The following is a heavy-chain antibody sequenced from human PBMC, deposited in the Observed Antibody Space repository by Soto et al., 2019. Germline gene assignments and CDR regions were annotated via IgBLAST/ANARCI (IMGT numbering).Heavy chain of an antibody. CDR2: IYYSGST. D-gene: IGHD1-26*01. J-gene: IGHJ5*02. CDR3: STHEVSGTAVYAIYP. CDR1: GCSISSYY. Sequence: SETLSLTCSVSGCSISSYYWSWIRQPPGKGLEWIGYIYYSGSTNYNPSLKSRVTISVDTSKNQFSLMLSSVTAADTAVYYCSTHEVSGTAVYAIYPWGQRTLVTVSA. V-gene: IGHV4-59*08.